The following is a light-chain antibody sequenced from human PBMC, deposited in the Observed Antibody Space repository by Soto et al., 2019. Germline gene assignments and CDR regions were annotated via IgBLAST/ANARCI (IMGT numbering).Light chain of an antibody. V-gene: IGLV2-14*03. Sequence: QSVLTQPASVSGSPGQSITISCTGTSSYVGAYNYVSWYQHHPGKVPKLLIYTNNQRPSGVPDRFSGSNAGNSASLAISGLRPEDEANYYCASWHGSLSGHVFGPGTKDTVL. CDR3: ASWHGSLSGHV. J-gene: IGLJ1*01. CDR1: SSYVGAYNY. CDR2: TNN.